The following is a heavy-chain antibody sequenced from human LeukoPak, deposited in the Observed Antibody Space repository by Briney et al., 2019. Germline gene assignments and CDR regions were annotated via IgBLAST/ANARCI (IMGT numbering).Heavy chain of an antibody. D-gene: IGHD1-1*01. CDR2: ISDSGST. Sequence: PSETLSLTCTVSGGSISSYYWSWIRQPPGKGLEWIGFISDSGSTTYNPSLQSRVTMSLDTSKNQVSLKLTSVTPADTAMYYCAREHTSGTTGAFDIWGQGTMVTVSS. CDR3: AREHTSGTTGAFDI. J-gene: IGHJ3*02. CDR1: GGSISSYY. V-gene: IGHV4-59*13.